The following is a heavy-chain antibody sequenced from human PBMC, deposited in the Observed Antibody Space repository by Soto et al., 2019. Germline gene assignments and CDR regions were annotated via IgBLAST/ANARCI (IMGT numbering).Heavy chain of an antibody. V-gene: IGHV2-5*02. Sequence: QITLNESGPTQVKPRQTLTLTCTFSGYSLTTSGVGVGWIRQSPGKAREWLALIYWDDDKRYSPSLKSRLTSTKDTSKNQVVLTMADLDPADTATYYCAHRVLRTVFGLVTTTAIYFDFWGQGTPVAVSS. CDR2: IYWDDDK. D-gene: IGHD3-3*01. CDR1: GYSLTTSGVG. CDR3: AHRVLRTVFGLVTTTAIYFDF. J-gene: IGHJ4*02.